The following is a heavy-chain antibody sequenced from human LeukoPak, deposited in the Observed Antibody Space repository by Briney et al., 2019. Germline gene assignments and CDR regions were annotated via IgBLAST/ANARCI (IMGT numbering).Heavy chain of an antibody. CDR3: ASSEYYYDSSGYPYYFDY. J-gene: IGHJ4*02. D-gene: IGHD3-22*01. CDR2: IKQDGSEK. Sequence: GGSLRLSCAASGFTFSSYWMSWVRQAPGKGLEWVANIKQDGSEKYYVDSVKGRFTISRDNAKNSLYLQMNSLRAEDTAVYYCASSEYYYDSSGYPYYFDYWGQGTLVTVSS. V-gene: IGHV3-7*01. CDR1: GFTFSSYW.